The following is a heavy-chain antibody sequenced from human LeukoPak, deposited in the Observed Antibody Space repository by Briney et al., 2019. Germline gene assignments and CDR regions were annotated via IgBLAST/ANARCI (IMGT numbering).Heavy chain of an antibody. CDR2: IDYSRNT. Sequence: SETLSLTCTVSGGSISSYYWSWIRQPPGKGLEWIANIDYSRNTYYNPSLKSRVTISVDTSRNEFSLKLSSVTVADTAVYYCTRRKGGTSSMDDWGQGTLVTVSS. D-gene: IGHD6-6*01. V-gene: IGHV4-39*01. J-gene: IGHJ4*02. CDR3: TRRKGGTSSMDD. CDR1: GGSISSYY.